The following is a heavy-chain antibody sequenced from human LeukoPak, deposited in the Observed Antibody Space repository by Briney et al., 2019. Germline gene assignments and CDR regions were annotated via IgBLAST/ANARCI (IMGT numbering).Heavy chain of an antibody. CDR3: AKGYYYMDV. V-gene: IGHV3-30*18. Sequence: PGRSLRLSCAASGFSFSSYGMHWVRQAPGKGLEWVAVISYDGSDKYYADSVKGRFTISRDNSKNTLYLQMNSLRGEDTALYYCAKGYYYMDVWGKGTTVTVSS. CDR2: ISYDGSDK. CDR1: GFSFSSYG. J-gene: IGHJ6*03.